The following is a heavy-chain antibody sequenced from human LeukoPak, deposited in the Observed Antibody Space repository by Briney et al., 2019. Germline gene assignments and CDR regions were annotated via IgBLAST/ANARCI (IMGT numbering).Heavy chain of an antibody. CDR3: ARGVYSYGSNWFAP. V-gene: IGHV3-33*01. Sequence: PGRSLRLSCSASGFTFSSSGMHCVRHAPGRGLEWGAIILYEGSNTHHADSVTGRFTISRDNSTNTLYLQWNSLRAEDTAVYYCARGVYSYGSNWFAPGGQGTLVTV. CDR2: ILYEGSNT. J-gene: IGHJ5*02. D-gene: IGHD5-18*01. CDR1: GFTFSSSG.